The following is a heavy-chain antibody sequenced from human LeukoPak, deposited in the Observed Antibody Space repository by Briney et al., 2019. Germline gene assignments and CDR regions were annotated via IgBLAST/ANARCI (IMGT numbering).Heavy chain of an antibody. Sequence: SGGSLRLSCAGSGFNLSSYWMHWVRQAPGKGLVWVSRINTDGSSTSYADSVKGRFTISRDNAKNTLYLQMNSLRAEDTAVYYCVRPHVGTVSKWFDPWGQGTLVTVSS. CDR3: VRPHVGTVSKWFDP. CDR1: GFNLSSYW. D-gene: IGHD4-17*01. J-gene: IGHJ5*02. CDR2: INTDGSST. V-gene: IGHV3-74*01.